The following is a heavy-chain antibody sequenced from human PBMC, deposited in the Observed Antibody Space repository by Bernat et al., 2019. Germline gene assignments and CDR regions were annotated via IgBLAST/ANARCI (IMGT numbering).Heavy chain of an antibody. CDR1: GFTFSSYG. J-gene: IGHJ3*02. CDR2: ITGSSSTV. Sequence: EVQLLESGGGLVQPGGSLRLSCAASGFTFSSYGMNWVRQAPGKGLEWVSYITGSSSTVYYADSVKGRFTISRDNAKNSLYLQMNSLRAEDTAVYYCARDQYYDFWSGSHDAFDIWGQGTMVTVSS. V-gene: IGHV3-48*03. D-gene: IGHD3-3*01. CDR3: ARDQYYDFWSGSHDAFDI.